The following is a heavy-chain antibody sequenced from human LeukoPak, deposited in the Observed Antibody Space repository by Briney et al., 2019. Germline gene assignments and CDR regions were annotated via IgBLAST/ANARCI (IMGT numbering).Heavy chain of an antibody. V-gene: IGHV3-23*01. J-gene: IGHJ5*02. D-gene: IGHD6-13*01. CDR1: GFTFSTYA. CDR3: ARQYSSSRQFDP. Sequence: GESLRLSCAASGFTFSTYAISWVRQAPGKGLEWVSGVSGSGDNTYYADSVKGRFTVSRDNSKSTVYLQMNSLRVDDTAVYYCARQYSSSRQFDPWGQGTLVTVSS. CDR2: VSGSGDNT.